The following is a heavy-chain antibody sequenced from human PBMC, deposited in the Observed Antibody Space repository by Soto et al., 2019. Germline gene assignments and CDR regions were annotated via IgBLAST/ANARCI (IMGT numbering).Heavy chain of an antibody. Sequence: GGSLRLSCASSGFTFSSYAMSWVRQAPGKGLEWVSAISGSGGSTYYADSVKGRFTISRDNSKNTLYLQMNSLRAEDTAVYYCAKGYCSSTSCYRWFDPWGQGTLVTVSS. CDR2: ISGSGGST. D-gene: IGHD2-2*01. J-gene: IGHJ5*02. CDR1: GFTFSSYA. V-gene: IGHV3-23*01. CDR3: AKGYCSSTSCYRWFDP.